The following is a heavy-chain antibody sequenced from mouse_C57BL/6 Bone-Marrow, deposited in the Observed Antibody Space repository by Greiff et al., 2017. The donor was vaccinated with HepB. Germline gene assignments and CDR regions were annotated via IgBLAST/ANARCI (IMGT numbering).Heavy chain of an antibody. V-gene: IGHV1-62-2*01. CDR3: ARHGPDYDYVDWYFDV. Sequence: QVQLKQSGAELVKPGASVKLSCKASGYTFTEYTIHWVKQRSGQGLEWIGWFYPGSGSIKYNEKFKDKATLTADKSSSTVYMELSRVTSEDSAVYFCARHGPDYDYVDWYFDVWGTGTTVTVSS. CDR2: FYPGSGSI. J-gene: IGHJ1*03. D-gene: IGHD2-4*01. CDR1: GYTFTEYT.